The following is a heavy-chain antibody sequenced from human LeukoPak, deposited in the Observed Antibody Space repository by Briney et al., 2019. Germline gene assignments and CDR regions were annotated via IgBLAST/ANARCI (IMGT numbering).Heavy chain of an antibody. V-gene: IGHV3-21*01. J-gene: IGHJ5*02. CDR2: ISSSSSYI. D-gene: IGHD5-18*01. CDR1: GFTFSSYS. CDR3: ARDRTAMVTENTFP. Sequence: KPGGSLRLSCAASGFTFSSYSMNWVRQAPGKGLELVSSISSSSSYIYYADSVKGRFTISRDNAKNSLYLQMNSLRAEDTAVYYCARDRTAMVTENTFPWGQGTLVTVSS.